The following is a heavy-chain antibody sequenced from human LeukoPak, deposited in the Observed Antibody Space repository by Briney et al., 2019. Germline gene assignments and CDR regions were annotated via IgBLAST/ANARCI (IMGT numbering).Heavy chain of an antibody. CDR3: ARDAPPDYGGNTHPPPFDY. D-gene: IGHD4-23*01. CDR1: GGTFSSYA. Sequence: SVKVSCKASGGTFSSYAISWVRQAPGQGLEWMGGIIPIFGTANYAQKFQGRVTITADESTSTAYMELSGLRSEDTAVYYCARDAPPDYGGNTHPPPFDYWGQGTLVTVSS. J-gene: IGHJ4*02. CDR2: IIPIFGTA. V-gene: IGHV1-69*13.